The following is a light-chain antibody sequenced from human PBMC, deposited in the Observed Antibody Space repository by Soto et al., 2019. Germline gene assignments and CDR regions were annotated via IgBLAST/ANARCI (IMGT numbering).Light chain of an antibody. CDR1: SSDVGGYNY. CDR2: EVN. V-gene: IGLV2-14*01. Sequence: QSALTQPPSASGSPGQSLTISCTGTSSDVGGYNYVSWYQQRPGKAPKLVIYEVNNRPSGVSIRFSGSKSGSTASLTISGLQAEDEADYYCCSYTSSNTWVFGGGTKVTVL. CDR3: CSYTSSNTWV. J-gene: IGLJ3*02.